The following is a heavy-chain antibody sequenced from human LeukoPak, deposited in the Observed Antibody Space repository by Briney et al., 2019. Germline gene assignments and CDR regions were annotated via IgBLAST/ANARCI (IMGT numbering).Heavy chain of an antibody. J-gene: IGHJ5*02. Sequence: GGSLRLSCAASGFTFSTYTMHWARQAPGKGLERVAVIWSDGSTKYTAASVKGRFTISRDNFKNTLYLQMNSLRAEDTAVYYCARRFLTGLGGNWFVPWGQGTLVTVSS. CDR3: ARRFLTGLGGNWFVP. CDR1: GFTFSTYT. CDR2: IWSDGSTK. V-gene: IGHV3-33*01. D-gene: IGHD3-16*01.